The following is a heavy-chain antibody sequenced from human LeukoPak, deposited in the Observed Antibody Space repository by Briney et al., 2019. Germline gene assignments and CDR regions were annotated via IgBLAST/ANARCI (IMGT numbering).Heavy chain of an antibody. Sequence: SETLSLTCTVSGGSISSGGYYWSWIRQHPGKGLEWIGYIYYSGSTYYNPSLKSRVTISVDTSKNQFSLKLSSVTAADTAVYYCXRMENCGGDCYFFDAFDIWGQGTMVTVSS. CDR2: IYYSGST. D-gene: IGHD2-21*02. CDR1: GGSISSGGYY. CDR3: XRMENCGGDCYFFDAFDI. V-gene: IGHV4-31*03. J-gene: IGHJ3*02.